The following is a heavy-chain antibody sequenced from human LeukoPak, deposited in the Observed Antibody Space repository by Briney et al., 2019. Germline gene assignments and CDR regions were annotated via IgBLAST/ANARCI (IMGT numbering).Heavy chain of an antibody. CDR2: IKQDGSEK. CDR3: ARGPGGITMIVVPMDV. J-gene: IGHJ6*03. CDR1: GFTFSSYW. Sequence: PGGSLRLSCAASGFTFSSYWMSWVRQAPGEGLEWVANIKQDGSEKYYVDSVKGRFTISRDNAKNSLYLQMNSLRAEDTAVYYCARGPGGITMIVVPMDVWGKGTTVTVSS. V-gene: IGHV3-7*01. D-gene: IGHD3-22*01.